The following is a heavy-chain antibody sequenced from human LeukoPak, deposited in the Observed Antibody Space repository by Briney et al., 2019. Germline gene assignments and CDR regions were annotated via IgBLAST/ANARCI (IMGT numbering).Heavy chain of an antibody. CDR1: RGSISGSIRSYY. D-gene: IGHD5-12*01. J-gene: IGHJ4*02. CDR3: ARIPLGYSGAYYFDY. CDR2: ISSSGSV. Sequence: SETLSLTCTVSRGSISGSIRSYYWSWLRQPPGKGLEWIGYISSSGSVNDNPSLRSRVTISVDTSKNQFFLNLSSVSAADTAVYYCARIPLGYSGAYYFDYWGQGTLVIVS. V-gene: IGHV4-4*09.